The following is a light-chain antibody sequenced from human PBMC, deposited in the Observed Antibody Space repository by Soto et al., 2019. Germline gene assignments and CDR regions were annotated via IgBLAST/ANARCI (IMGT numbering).Light chain of an antibody. Sequence: QSVLAQPASVSGSPGQSITISCSGTDRDIGDYNYVSWYQQLPGRAPKLMIYEVSNRPSGVSNRFSASKSGNTASLTISGLQAEDEADYYCSSYTTRSTHVFGTGTKV. CDR3: SSYTTRSTHV. CDR2: EVS. J-gene: IGLJ1*01. CDR1: DRDIGDYNY. V-gene: IGLV2-14*01.